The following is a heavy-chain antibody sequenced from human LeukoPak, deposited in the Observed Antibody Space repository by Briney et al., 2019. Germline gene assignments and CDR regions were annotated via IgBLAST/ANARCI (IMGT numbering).Heavy chain of an antibody. CDR3: ARVVAAAGNNWFDP. J-gene: IGHJ5*02. Sequence: PSETLSLTCAVSGDSISSGGYSWSWIRQTPGKGLEWIAYIHDSGSTYNNPSLKSRLSISIDTSKNQFSLKLNSATAADTAVYYCARVVAAAGNNWFDPWGQGTLVTVSS. D-gene: IGHD6-13*01. CDR2: IHDSGST. CDR1: GDSISSGGYS. V-gene: IGHV4-30-4*07.